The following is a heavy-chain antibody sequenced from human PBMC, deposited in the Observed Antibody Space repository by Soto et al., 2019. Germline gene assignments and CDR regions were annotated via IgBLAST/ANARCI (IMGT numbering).Heavy chain of an antibody. Sequence: ASVKVSCKASGYTFTSYGINWVRQAPGRGLEWMGWINPGNGNTKYSQQLQGRVIIDRDTSASTAYVELSSLRSEDTAVYYCARGGYFDSSNYLAYWGLGTLVTVSS. J-gene: IGHJ4*02. V-gene: IGHV1-3*01. D-gene: IGHD3-22*01. CDR2: INPGNGNT. CDR1: GYTFTSYG. CDR3: ARGGYFDSSNYLAY.